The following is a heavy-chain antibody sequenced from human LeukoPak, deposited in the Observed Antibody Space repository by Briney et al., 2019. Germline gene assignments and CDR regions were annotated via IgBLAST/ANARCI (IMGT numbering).Heavy chain of an antibody. J-gene: IGHJ4*02. CDR2: IRYDGSNK. Sequence: GGSLRLSCAASGFTFSSYGMHWVRQAPGKGLEWVAFIRYDGSNKYYADSVKGRFTISGDNSKNTLYLQMNSLRAEDTAVYYCAKDRNGYTYYYDSSGYYSRLYYFDYWGQGTLVTVSS. D-gene: IGHD3-22*01. CDR1: GFTFSSYG. V-gene: IGHV3-30*02. CDR3: AKDRNGYTYYYDSSGYYSRLYYFDY.